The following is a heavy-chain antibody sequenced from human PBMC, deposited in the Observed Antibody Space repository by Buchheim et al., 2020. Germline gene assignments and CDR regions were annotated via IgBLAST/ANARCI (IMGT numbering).Heavy chain of an antibody. Sequence: QLQLQESGPGLVKPSETLSLTCTVSGGSISSSSYYWGWIRQPPGKGLEWIGSIYYSGSTYYNPSLKSRVTISVDTSKNQFSLKLSSVTAADTAVYYCARHRCPVSIFGVVIQEGYLDYWGQGTL. D-gene: IGHD3-3*01. CDR3: ARHRCPVSIFGVVIQEGYLDY. V-gene: IGHV4-39*01. J-gene: IGHJ4*02. CDR1: GGSISSSSYY. CDR2: IYYSGST.